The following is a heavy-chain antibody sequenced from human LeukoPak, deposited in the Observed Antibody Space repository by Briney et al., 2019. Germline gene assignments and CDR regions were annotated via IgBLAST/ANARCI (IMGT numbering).Heavy chain of an antibody. CDR2: YHSGGST. J-gene: IGHJ3*02. CDR1: GTSISSGSCY. D-gene: IGHD5-12*01. CDR3: ARDWDGGFDFNAFDI. Sequence: SETLSLTCAVSGTSISSGSCYWGWFRQPPGKGLQWIATYHSGGSTYYNPSLGGRVIISGDTSKNQVSLRLTSVPAADTALYYYARDWDGGFDFNAFDIWGRGTVVTVSS. V-gene: IGHV4-39*07.